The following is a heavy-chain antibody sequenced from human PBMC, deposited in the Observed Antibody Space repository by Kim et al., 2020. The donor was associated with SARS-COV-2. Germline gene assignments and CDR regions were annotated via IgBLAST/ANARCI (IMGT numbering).Heavy chain of an antibody. CDR3: ARGYGDYETFDP. Sequence: KYNHSLKSRVTISVDTSKNQFSLKLSSVTAADTAVYYCARGYGDYETFDPWGQGTLVTVSS. D-gene: IGHD4-17*01. V-gene: IGHV4-59*09. J-gene: IGHJ5*02.